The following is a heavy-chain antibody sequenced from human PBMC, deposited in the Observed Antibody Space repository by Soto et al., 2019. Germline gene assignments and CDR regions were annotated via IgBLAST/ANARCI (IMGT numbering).Heavy chain of an antibody. Sequence: QVQLVQSGAEVKKPGASVKVSCKASGYTFTSYGISWVRQAPGQGLEWMGWISDYNGNTNYAQKLQGRVTMTTDTSTSTAYMELRSLRSDDTAVYYCARQPEFDWLSGYFDYWGQGTLVTVSS. CDR3: ARQPEFDWLSGYFDY. V-gene: IGHV1-18*01. CDR1: GYTFTSYG. J-gene: IGHJ4*02. D-gene: IGHD3-9*01. CDR2: ISDYNGNT.